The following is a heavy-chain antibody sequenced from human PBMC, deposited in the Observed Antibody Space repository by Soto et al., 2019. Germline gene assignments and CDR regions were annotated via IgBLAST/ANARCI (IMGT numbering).Heavy chain of an antibody. CDR1: GVILTSYA. V-gene: IGHV1-69*13. CDR2: VIPIIGQA. CDR3: ARVGGVGAPPGADY. J-gene: IGHJ4*02. D-gene: IGHD1-26*01. Sequence: ASVKVSCKASGVILTSYAISWLRQAPGQGLEWMGAVIPIIGQAYYAQKLQDRVTITADESTRTAYMELSSLRSEDTAVYFCARVGGVGAPPGADYWGQGTLVTVSS.